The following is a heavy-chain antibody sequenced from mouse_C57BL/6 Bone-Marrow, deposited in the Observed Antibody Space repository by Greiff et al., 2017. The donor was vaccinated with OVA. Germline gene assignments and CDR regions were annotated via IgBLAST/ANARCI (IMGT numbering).Heavy chain of an antibody. CDR3: ARWWLLPWFAY. CDR1: GYTFTGYW. Sequence: QVQLQQSGAELMKPGASVKLSCKATGYTFTGYWIEWVKQRPGHGLEWIGEILPGSGSTNYNEKFKGNATFTADTSSNTAYMQLSSLTTEDSAIYYCARWWLLPWFAYWGQGTLVTVSA. D-gene: IGHD2-3*01. CDR2: ILPGSGST. J-gene: IGHJ3*01. V-gene: IGHV1-9*01.